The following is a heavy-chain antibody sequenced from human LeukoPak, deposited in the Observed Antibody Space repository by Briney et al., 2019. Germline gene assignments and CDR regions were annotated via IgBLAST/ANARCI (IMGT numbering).Heavy chain of an antibody. CDR2: IIPIFGTA. D-gene: IGHD6-19*01. V-gene: IGHV1-69*06. J-gene: IGHJ4*02. CDR1: GGTFSSYA. CDR3: ARAMGSSGPIDY. Sequence: ASVKVSCKASGGTFSSYAISWVRQAPGQGLEWMGGIIPIFGTANYAQKFQGRVTMTADKSTSTAYMELSSLRSEDTAVYYCARAMGSSGPIDYWGQGTLVTVSS.